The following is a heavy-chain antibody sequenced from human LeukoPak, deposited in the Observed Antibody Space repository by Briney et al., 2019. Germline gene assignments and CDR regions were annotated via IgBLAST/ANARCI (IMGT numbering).Heavy chain of an antibody. V-gene: IGHV4-59*12. J-gene: IGHJ4*02. Sequence: SETLSLTCTVSGGSISSYYWSWIRQPPGKGLEWIGEIYHSGSTNYNPSLKSRVTISVDKSKNQFSLKLSSVTAADTAVYYCARATTDYYDSSGCQYYFDYWGQGTLVTVSS. D-gene: IGHD3-22*01. CDR2: IYHSGST. CDR1: GGSISSYY. CDR3: ARATTDYYDSSGCQYYFDY.